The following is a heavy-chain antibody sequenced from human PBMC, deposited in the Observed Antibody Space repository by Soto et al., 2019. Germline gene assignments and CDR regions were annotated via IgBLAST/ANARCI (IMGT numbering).Heavy chain of an antibody. D-gene: IGHD1-1*01. CDR3: ARSGDNYNALGY. CDR2: SSNSGTYT. V-gene: IGHV3-11*06. Sequence: GGSLRLSCAASGFTVSDYYMSWIRQAPGKGLEWLSYSSNSGTYTRYADSVKGRFSISRDNAKNSLYLQINSLRGEDSATYYCARSGDNYNALGYWGQGTPVTVSS. CDR1: GFTVSDYY. J-gene: IGHJ4*02.